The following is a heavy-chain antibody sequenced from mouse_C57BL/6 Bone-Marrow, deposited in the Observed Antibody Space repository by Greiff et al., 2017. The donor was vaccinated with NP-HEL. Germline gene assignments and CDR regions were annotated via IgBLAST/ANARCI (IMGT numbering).Heavy chain of an antibody. Sequence: EVKLVESGGGLVKPGGSLKLSCAASGFTFSDYGMHWVRQAPEKGLEWVAYISSGSSTIYYADTVKGRFTISRDNAKNTLFLQMTSLRSEDTAMYYCARPAGPPSYGGQGTLVTVSA. CDR1: GFTFSDYG. D-gene: IGHD4-1*01. J-gene: IGHJ3*01. CDR3: ARPAGPPSY. V-gene: IGHV5-17*01. CDR2: ISSGSSTI.